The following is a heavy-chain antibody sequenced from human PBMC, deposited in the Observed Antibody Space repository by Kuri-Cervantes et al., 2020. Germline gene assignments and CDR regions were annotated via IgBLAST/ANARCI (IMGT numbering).Heavy chain of an antibody. CDR1: GYTFTSYD. CDR2: MNPNSGNT. Sequence: ASVKVSCKASGYTFTSYDINWVRQATGQGLEWMGWMNPNSGNTGYAQKFQGRVTMTRNTSISTAYMELSSLRSEDTAVYYCARGFPLLRLLLEIPGETWFDPWGQGTLVTVSS. CDR3: ARGFPLLRLLLEIPGETWFDP. V-gene: IGHV1-8*01. J-gene: IGHJ5*02. D-gene: IGHD3-22*01.